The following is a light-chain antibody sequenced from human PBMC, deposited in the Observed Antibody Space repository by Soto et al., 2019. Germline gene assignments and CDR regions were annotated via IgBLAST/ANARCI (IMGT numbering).Light chain of an antibody. CDR1: QSVGTY. CDR3: QQRTNWPPLT. CDR2: HAS. Sequence: EIVLTQSPATLSLSPGERATLSCRARQSVGTYLVWYQQKPGQAPRLLIYHASIRATGIPARFSGSGSGTDFTLTISSLEPEDVAVYYCQQRTNWPPLTFGGGTKVEIK. J-gene: IGKJ4*01. V-gene: IGKV3-11*01.